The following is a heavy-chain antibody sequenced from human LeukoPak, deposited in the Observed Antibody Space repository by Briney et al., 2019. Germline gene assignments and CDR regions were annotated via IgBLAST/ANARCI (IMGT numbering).Heavy chain of an antibody. D-gene: IGHD6-19*01. Sequence: ASVKVSCKASGYTFTSYGISWVRQAPGQGLEWMGWINTYNGNTNYAQKLQGRVTMTTDTSTSTAYMELRSLRSDDTAVYYCARSGSYSSGWPNHNYYYYMDVWGKGTTVTVSS. V-gene: IGHV1-18*01. J-gene: IGHJ6*03. CDR3: ARSGSYSSGWPNHNYYYYMDV. CDR2: INTYNGNT. CDR1: GYTFTSYG.